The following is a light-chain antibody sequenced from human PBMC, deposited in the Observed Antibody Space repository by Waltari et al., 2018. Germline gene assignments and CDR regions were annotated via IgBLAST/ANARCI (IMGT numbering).Light chain of an antibody. V-gene: IGLV2-8*01. J-gene: IGLJ3*02. CDR2: EVT. Sequence: QSALTQPPSASGSPGQPVTIPCTGTTSNVGGSTYSAWYQQHPGKAPKVMIYEVTKRPSGVPDRFSGSKSGNTASLTVSGLQAEDEADYYCSSYAVNNNLVFGGGTKVTVL. CDR3: SSYAVNNNLV. CDR1: TSNVGGSTY.